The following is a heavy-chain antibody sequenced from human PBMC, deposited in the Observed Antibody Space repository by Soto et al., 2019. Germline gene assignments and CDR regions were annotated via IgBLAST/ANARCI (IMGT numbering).Heavy chain of an antibody. V-gene: IGHV3-30*18. CDR2: ISYDGSNK. Sequence: GGSLRLSCAASGFTFSSYGMHWVRQAPGKGLEWVAVISYDGSNKYYADSVKGRFTISRDNSKNTLYLQMNSLRAEDTAVYYCAKELAAAGGYYYYYYGMDVWGQGTTVTVSS. D-gene: IGHD6-13*01. CDR3: AKELAAAGGYYYYYYGMDV. J-gene: IGHJ6*02. CDR1: GFTFSSYG.